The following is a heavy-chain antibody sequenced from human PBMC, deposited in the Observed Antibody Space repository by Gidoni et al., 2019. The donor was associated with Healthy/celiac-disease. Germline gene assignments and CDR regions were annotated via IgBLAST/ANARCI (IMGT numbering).Heavy chain of an antibody. V-gene: IGHV4-34*01. D-gene: IGHD2-2*01. J-gene: IGHJ6*03. CDR3: ARGDIVVVPAAGGGYYYYYMDV. CDR1: GGSFSGYY. Sequence: QVQLQQWGAGLLKPSETLSLTCAVYGGSFSGYYWSWTRQPPGKGLEWIGEINHSGSTNYNPSLKSRVTISVDTSKNQFSLKLSSVTAADTAVYYCARGDIVVVPAAGGGYYYYYMDVWGKGTTVTVSS. CDR2: INHSGST.